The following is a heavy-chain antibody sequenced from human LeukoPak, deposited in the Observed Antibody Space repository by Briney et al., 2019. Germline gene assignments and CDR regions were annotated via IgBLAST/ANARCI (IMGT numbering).Heavy chain of an antibody. CDR1: GFTFSNYR. Sequence: PGGSLRLSCVASGFTFSNYRMQWVRQAPGKGLEWVARVNPDGNEKYYVDSVRGRFTISKDNPKNSVYLQMDSLKAEDTAVYYCARGQYQLLWGKGALIIVSS. J-gene: IGHJ4*02. D-gene: IGHD2-2*01. CDR2: VNPDGNEK. CDR3: ARGQYQLL. V-gene: IGHV3-7*04.